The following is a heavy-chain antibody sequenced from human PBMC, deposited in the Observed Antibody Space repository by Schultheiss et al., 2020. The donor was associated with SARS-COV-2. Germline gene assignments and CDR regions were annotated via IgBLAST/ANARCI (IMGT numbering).Heavy chain of an antibody. CDR1: GFTFSSYW. V-gene: IGHV3-23*01. CDR2: ISGSGGST. J-gene: IGHJ4*02. Sequence: GGSLRLSCAASGFTFSSYWMSWVRQAPGKGLEWVSAISGSGGSTYYADSVKGRFTISRDNSKNTLYLQMNSLRAEDTAVYYCARVDYGGNLPFDYWGQGTLVTVSS. D-gene: IGHD4-23*01. CDR3: ARVDYGGNLPFDY.